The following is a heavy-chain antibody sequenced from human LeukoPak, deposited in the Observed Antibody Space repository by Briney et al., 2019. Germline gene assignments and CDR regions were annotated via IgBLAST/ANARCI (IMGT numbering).Heavy chain of an antibody. J-gene: IGHJ4*02. CDR3: ARDYSSGWYGGY. D-gene: IGHD6-19*01. CDR1: GFTFSSYA. CDR2: ISYDGSNK. Sequence: TGGSLRLSCAASGFTFSSYAMHWVRKAPGKGLEWVAVISYDGSNKYYADSVKGRFTISRDNSKNTLYLQMNSLRAEDTAVYYCARDYSSGWYGGYWGQGTLVTVSS. V-gene: IGHV3-30*04.